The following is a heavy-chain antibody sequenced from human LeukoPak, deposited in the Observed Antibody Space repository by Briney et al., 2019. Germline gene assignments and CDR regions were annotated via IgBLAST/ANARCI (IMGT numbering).Heavy chain of an antibody. Sequence: PSETLSLTCTVSGGSISSYYWSWIRQPPGKGLEWIGYIYYSGSTTYNPSLKSRVTISVDTSKNQFSLKMSSVTAADTAVYYCARDRTLYCSGGNCYSGGFDYWGQGTPVTVSS. D-gene: IGHD2-15*01. CDR2: IYYSGST. CDR1: GGSISSYY. V-gene: IGHV4-59*01. CDR3: ARDRTLYCSGGNCYSGGFDY. J-gene: IGHJ4*02.